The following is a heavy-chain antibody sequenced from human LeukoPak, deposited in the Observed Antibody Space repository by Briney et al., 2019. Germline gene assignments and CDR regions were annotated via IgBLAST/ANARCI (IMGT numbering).Heavy chain of an antibody. CDR3: ARADYSNYSIDY. J-gene: IGHJ4*02. D-gene: IGHD4-11*01. CDR1: GFTFSSYA. Sequence: PGGSLRLSCAASGFTFSSYAMHWVRQAPGKGLEWVAVISYDGSNKYYADSVKGRFTISRDNSKYTLYLQMNSLRAEDTAVYYCARADYSNYSIDYWGQGTLVTVSS. CDR2: ISYDGSNK. V-gene: IGHV3-30*04.